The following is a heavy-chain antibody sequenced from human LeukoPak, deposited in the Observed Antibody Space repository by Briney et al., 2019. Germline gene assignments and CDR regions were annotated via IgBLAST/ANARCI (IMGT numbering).Heavy chain of an antibody. J-gene: IGHJ4*02. Sequence: GGSLRLSCAASGFTFSSYGMHWVRQAPGKGLEWVAVIWYDGSNKYYADSVKGRFTISRDNSKNTLYLQMNSLRAEDTAVYYCARFGSGWYFDYWGQGTLVTVSS. D-gene: IGHD6-19*01. CDR2: IWYDGSNK. V-gene: IGHV3-33*01. CDR3: ARFGSGWYFDY. CDR1: GFTFSSYG.